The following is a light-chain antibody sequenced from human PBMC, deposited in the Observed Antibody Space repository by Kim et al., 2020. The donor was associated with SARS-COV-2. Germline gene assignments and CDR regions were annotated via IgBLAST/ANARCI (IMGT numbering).Light chain of an antibody. CDR1: QDVSTK. V-gene: IGKV3-15*01. CDR3: QQYKKWPRT. Sequence: VSPGERVTLSCRASQDVSTKLAWYHQKPGQGLRLLIHDASTRATALPARVSGSGSGTEFTLTISSLQSEDFGIYYCQQYKKWPRTFGQGTKVEVK. CDR2: DAS. J-gene: IGKJ1*01.